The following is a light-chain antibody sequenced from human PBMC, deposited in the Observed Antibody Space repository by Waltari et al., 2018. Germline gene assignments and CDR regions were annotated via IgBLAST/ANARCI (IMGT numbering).Light chain of an antibody. J-gene: IGKJ1*01. Sequence: ETQMTQSPSTLSASAGDRVTITCRASESISSWLAWYQQKPGRAPKLLVYEASSLERGGPSRFRGGGFGTEFTLTISGLQPDDFATYYCQQYAGSPWTFGQGTKVEIK. V-gene: IGKV1-5*03. CDR3: QQYAGSPWT. CDR1: ESISSW. CDR2: EAS.